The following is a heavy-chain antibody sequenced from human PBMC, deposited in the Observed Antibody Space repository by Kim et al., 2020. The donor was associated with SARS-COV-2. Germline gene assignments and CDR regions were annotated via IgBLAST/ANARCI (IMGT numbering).Heavy chain of an antibody. CDR3: ARGGYYLRGYYYYGMDV. Sequence: SETLSLTCAVYGGSFSGYYWSWIRQPPGKGLEWIGEINHSGSTNYNPSLKSRVTISVDTSKNQFSLKLSSVTAADTAVYYCARGGYYLRGYYYYGMDVWGQGTTVTVSS. D-gene: IGHD3-16*01. CDR2: INHSGST. CDR1: GGSFSGYY. J-gene: IGHJ6*02. V-gene: IGHV4-34*01.